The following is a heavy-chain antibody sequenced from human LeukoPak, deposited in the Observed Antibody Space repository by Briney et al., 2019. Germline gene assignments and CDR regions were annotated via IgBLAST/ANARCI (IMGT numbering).Heavy chain of an antibody. CDR3: TIRYSGSYNDY. V-gene: IGHV5-51*01. CDR1: GYDFTSNW. J-gene: IGHJ4*02. D-gene: IGHD1-26*01. Sequence: GESLKISCKGSGYDFTSNWIGWMRQMPGKGLEWMGVIYPGDSDTRYGPSFQGQVIISTDKSINTAYLQWSSLKASDTAMYFCTIRYSGSYNDYWGQGTLVTVSS. CDR2: IYPGDSDT.